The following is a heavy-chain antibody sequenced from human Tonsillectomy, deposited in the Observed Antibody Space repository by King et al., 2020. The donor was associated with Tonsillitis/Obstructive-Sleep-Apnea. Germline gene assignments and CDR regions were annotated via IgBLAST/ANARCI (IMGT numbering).Heavy chain of an antibody. Sequence: VPLVASGGVVVPPGRSLRLSCAASGFPLRPSALHWVRPAPGTGLAWVALIWSDGRNASYAASVKGRFTISRANSTHTLYLQMNSLRAEDTAVYYCARGQGAYDSLFFDNWGQGTLVTGSA. D-gene: IGHD5-12*01. J-gene: IGHJ4*02. CDR1: GFPLRPSA. V-gene: IGHV3-33*01. CDR3: ARGQGAYDSLFFDN. CDR2: IWSDGRNA.